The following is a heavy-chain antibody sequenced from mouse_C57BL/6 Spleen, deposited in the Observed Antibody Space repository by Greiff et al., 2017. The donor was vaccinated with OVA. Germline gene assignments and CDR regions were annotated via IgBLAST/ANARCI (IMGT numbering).Heavy chain of an antibody. Sequence: QVQLQQPGAELVKPGASVKLSCKASGYTFTSYWMHWVKQRTGQGLEWIGMIHPNSGSTNYNEKFKSKATLTVDKSSSTAYMQLSSLTSEDSAVYYCAYYGYGAMDYWGQGTSVTVSS. CDR2: IHPNSGST. D-gene: IGHD2-2*01. J-gene: IGHJ4*01. CDR3: AYYGYGAMDY. CDR1: GYTFTSYW. V-gene: IGHV1-64*01.